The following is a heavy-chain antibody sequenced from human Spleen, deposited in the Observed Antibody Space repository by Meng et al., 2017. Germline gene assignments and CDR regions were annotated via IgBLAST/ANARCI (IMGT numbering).Heavy chain of an antibody. J-gene: IGHJ4*02. CDR3: ARVTTVTDIYFDY. V-gene: IGHV4-34*01. D-gene: IGHD4-17*01. CDR1: GGSFRDSY. CDR2: INHSGST. Sequence: QVQLKSGGAGMLQPSAPLSLTCVGSGGSFRDSYWSWIRQPPGKGLEWIGEINHSGSTNYNPSLESRATISVDTSQNNLSLKLSSVTAADTAVYYCARVTTVTDIYFDYWGQGTLVTVSS.